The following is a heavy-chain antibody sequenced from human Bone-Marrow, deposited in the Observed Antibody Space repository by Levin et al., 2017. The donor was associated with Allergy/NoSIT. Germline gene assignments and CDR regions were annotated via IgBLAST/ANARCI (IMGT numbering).Heavy chain of an antibody. Sequence: AASVKVSCKTSGGSFSGYVISWVRQAPGEGLEWMGGIIPIFGSANYAQKFQGKVTITADEFTRTAYMELSRLTSEDTAVYYCAASYSDNANFHAYYMPVWGRGTTVAVS. CDR1: GGSFSGYV. CDR2: IIPIFGSA. D-gene: IGHD4-17*01. J-gene: IGHJ6*03. V-gene: IGHV1-69*13. CDR3: AASYSDNANFHAYYMPV.